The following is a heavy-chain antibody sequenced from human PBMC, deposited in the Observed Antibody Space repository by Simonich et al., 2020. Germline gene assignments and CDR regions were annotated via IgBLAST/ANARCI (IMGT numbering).Heavy chain of an antibody. Sequence: QLQLQESGPGLVKPSETLSLTCTVPGGSISSSSYYWGWIRQPPGKGLEWIGSICKSGRTDYNPSLKMRVTISVDTSKNQFSLKLSSGTAADTAVYYCARDYYGGNYYFDYWGQGTLVTVSS. D-gene: IGHD2-21*02. V-gene: IGHV4-39*07. CDR3: ARDYYGGNYYFDY. CDR2: ICKSGRT. CDR1: GGSISSSSYY. J-gene: IGHJ4*02.